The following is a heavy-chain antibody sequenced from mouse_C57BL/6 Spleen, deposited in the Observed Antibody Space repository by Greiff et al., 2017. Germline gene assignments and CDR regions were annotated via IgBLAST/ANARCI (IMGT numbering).Heavy chain of an antibody. D-gene: IGHD1-1*01. J-gene: IGHJ4*01. CDR3: ARGPYYYGSNYAMDY. V-gene: IGHV1-18*01. Sequence: EVKLQESGPELVKPGASVKIPCKASGYTFTDYNMDWVKQSHGKSLEWIGDINPNNGGTIYNQKFKGKATLTVDKSSSTAYMELRSLTSEDTAVYYCARGPYYYGSNYAMDYWGHGTSVTVSS. CDR1: GYTFTDYN. CDR2: INPNNGGT.